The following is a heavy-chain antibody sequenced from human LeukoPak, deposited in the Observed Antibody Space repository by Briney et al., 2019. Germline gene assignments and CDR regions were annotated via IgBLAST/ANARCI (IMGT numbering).Heavy chain of an antibody. CDR1: GFTFSSYA. CDR3: ATMLLWFGEFNDAFDI. Sequence: GGSLRLSCAASGFTFSSYAMSWVRQAPGKGLEWVSAISGSGGSTYYADSVKGRFTISRDNSKNTLYLQMNSLRAEDTAVYYCATMLLWFGEFNDAFDIWGQGTMVTVSS. J-gene: IGHJ3*02. D-gene: IGHD3-10*01. V-gene: IGHV3-23*01. CDR2: ISGSGGST.